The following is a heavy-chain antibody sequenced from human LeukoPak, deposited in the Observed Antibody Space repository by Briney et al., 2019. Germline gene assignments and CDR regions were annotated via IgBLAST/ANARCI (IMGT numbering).Heavy chain of an antibody. CDR1: GYTFTGYY. CDR2: INPNGGGT. CDR3: ARVGCSATCPLDY. Sequence: GASVKVSCKASGYTFTGYYIHWVRQAPGQALEWMGWINPNGGGTNFAQKFQGRVTMTRDTSISTAYMELSSLRSDDTAVYYCARVGCSATCPLDYWGQGTLVTVSS. V-gene: IGHV1-2*02. J-gene: IGHJ4*02. D-gene: IGHD2-2*01.